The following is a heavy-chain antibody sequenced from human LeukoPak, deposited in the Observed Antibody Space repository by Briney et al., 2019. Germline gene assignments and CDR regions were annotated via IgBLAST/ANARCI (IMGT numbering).Heavy chain of an antibody. J-gene: IGHJ3*02. Sequence: SATLSLTCTVSGASISSSSYYWGWIRQPPRKGLEWIGSIYYSGSTYYNPSLKRRVTISVDTSKNQFSLKLSSVTAADTAVYYCARVSEGDAFDIWGQGTMVTVSS. CDR3: ARVSEGDAFDI. V-gene: IGHV4-39*07. CDR1: GASISSSSYY. CDR2: IYYSGST.